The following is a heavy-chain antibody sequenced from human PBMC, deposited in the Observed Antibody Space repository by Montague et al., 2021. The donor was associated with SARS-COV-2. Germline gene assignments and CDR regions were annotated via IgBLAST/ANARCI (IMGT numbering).Heavy chain of an antibody. D-gene: IGHD2-21*01. J-gene: IGHJ4*02. CDR3: ARIGGDYSGEFCYAVL. CDR1: GGSISSSSYY. CDR2: IYYSGCT. Sequence: SETLSLTCTVSGGSISSSSYYWGWIRQPPGKGLDWIGSIYYSGCTCYNPSLKSRVTISVDTSKNRFSLKLTSVTAADTAVYYCARIGGDYSGEFCYAVLWGQGTAVTVSS. V-gene: IGHV4-39*01.